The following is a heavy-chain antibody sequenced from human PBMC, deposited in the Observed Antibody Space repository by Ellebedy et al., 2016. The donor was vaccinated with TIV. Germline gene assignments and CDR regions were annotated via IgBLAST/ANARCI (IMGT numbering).Heavy chain of an antibody. CDR2: ISAYSGNT. CDR1: RHTLSGNF. D-gene: IGHD6-13*01. Sequence: ASVKVSXKTSRHTLSGNFLHWVRQAPGQGLEWMGWISAYSGNTNYAQKFQGRVTMTTDTSTITAYMEVRSLRSDDTAVYYCARGGASGTGFDTWGQGTLVTVSS. J-gene: IGHJ5*02. V-gene: IGHV1-18*04. CDR3: ARGGASGTGFDT.